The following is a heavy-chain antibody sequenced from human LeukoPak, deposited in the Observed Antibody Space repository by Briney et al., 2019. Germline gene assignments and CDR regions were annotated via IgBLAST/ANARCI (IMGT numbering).Heavy chain of an antibody. Sequence: GGSLRLSCAASGFSFSGYSINWVRQAPGKGLEWVSSISSSSVHKYYADSVKGRFTISRDNAKNSLYLQMNSLRAEDTAIYYCAREFYFDYWGQGTLVTVSS. V-gene: IGHV3-21*01. CDR2: ISSSSVHK. J-gene: IGHJ4*02. CDR3: AREFYFDY. CDR1: GFSFSGYS.